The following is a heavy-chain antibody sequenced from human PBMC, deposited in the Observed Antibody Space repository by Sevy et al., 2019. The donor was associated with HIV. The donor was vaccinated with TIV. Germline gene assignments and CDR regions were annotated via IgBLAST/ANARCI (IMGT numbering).Heavy chain of an antibody. CDR2: IWYDGSNK. V-gene: IGHV3-33*01. D-gene: IGHD3-16*01. CDR1: GFTFSSYG. Sequence: GGSLRLSCAASGFTFSSYGMHWVRQAPGKGLEWVAVIWYDGSNKYYADSVKGRFTISRDNSKNTLYLQMNSWRAEDTAVYYCARGPPLGGFYYMDVWGKGPTVTVSS. CDR3: ARGPPLGGFYYMDV. J-gene: IGHJ6*03.